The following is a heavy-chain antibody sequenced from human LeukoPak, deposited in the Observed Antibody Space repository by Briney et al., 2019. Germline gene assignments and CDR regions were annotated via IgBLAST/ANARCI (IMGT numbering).Heavy chain of an antibody. CDR2: IWKDGSDE. CDR3: AKIGAPYSSSSEGGDYYFDY. Sequence: PGGSLRLSCAAAGFTFGDFGMHWVRQAPGKGLEWVALIWKDGSDEFYADSVKGRFTISRDNSRNTLSLQMNSLRAEDTAVYYCAKIGAPYSSSSEGGDYYFDYWGQGTLVTVSS. D-gene: IGHD6-6*01. V-gene: IGHV3-33*06. CDR1: GFTFGDFG. J-gene: IGHJ4*02.